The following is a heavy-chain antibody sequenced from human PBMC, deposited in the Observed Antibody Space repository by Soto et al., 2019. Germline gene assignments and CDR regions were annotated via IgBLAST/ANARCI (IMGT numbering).Heavy chain of an antibody. Sequence: SETLSLTCTVSGGSISSYYWSWIRQPPGKGLEWIGYIYYSGSTNYNPSLKSRVTMSVDTSKNQFSLKLSSVTAADTAVYYCARESYYGSGATVVAYWGQGTLVTVSS. D-gene: IGHD3-10*01. CDR1: GGSISSYY. V-gene: IGHV4-59*12. CDR3: ARESYYGSGATVVAY. CDR2: IYYSGST. J-gene: IGHJ4*02.